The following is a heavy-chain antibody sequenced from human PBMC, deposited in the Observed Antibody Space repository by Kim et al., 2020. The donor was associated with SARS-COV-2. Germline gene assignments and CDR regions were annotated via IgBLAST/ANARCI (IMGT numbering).Heavy chain of an antibody. CDR1: GFTFSSYG. D-gene: IGHD3-3*01. CDR3: AKDDFWSGYYLDY. Sequence: GGSLRLSCAASGFTFSSYGMHWVRQAPGKGLEWVAVISYDGSNKYYADSVKGRFTTSRDNSKNTLYRQMNSLRAEDTAVYYCAKDDFWSGYYLDYWGQGTLVTVSS. CDR2: ISYDGSNK. J-gene: IGHJ4*02. V-gene: IGHV3-30*18.